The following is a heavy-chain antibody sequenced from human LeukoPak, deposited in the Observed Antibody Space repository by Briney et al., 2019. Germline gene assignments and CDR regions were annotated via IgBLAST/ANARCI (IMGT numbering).Heavy chain of an antibody. Sequence: LPGGPLRLSCAASGFTFSIYAMGWVRQAPGKGLEWVSAISGSGGNTYYADSVKGRFTISRDNSKNTLDLQMNSLRAEDTAMYYCAGDRRYDSSGYFQHWGQGTLVAVSS. V-gene: IGHV3-23*01. D-gene: IGHD3-22*01. CDR2: ISGSGGNT. J-gene: IGHJ1*01. CDR3: AGDRRYDSSGYFQH. CDR1: GFTFSIYA.